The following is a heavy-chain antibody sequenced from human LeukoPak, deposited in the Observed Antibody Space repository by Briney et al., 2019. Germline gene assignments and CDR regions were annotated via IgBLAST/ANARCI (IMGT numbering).Heavy chain of an antibody. CDR2: IYTSGST. D-gene: IGHD2-2*01. Sequence: SETLSLTCTVSGGSISSYYWSWIRQPAGKGLEWIGRIYTSGSTNYNPSLKSRVTISVDTSKNQFSLKLSSVTAADTAVYYCAGHYCSSTSCYGGAFDYWGQGTLVTVSS. J-gene: IGHJ4*02. CDR1: GGSISSYY. V-gene: IGHV4-4*07. CDR3: AGHYCSSTSCYGGAFDY.